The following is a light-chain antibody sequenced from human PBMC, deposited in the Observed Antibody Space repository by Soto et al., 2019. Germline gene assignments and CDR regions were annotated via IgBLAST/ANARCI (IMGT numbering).Light chain of an antibody. J-gene: IGLJ3*02. CDR2: DVT. Sequence: QSALTQPASVSGSPGQSITISCTGTSRDIGGYDYVSWYRQYPGKAPELIIYDVTNRPSGVSNRFSASKSGNAASLTISGLQAEDEADYYCSSYTTTNSQWVFGGGTKLTVL. CDR3: SSYTTTNSQWV. V-gene: IGLV2-14*03. CDR1: SRDIGGYDY.